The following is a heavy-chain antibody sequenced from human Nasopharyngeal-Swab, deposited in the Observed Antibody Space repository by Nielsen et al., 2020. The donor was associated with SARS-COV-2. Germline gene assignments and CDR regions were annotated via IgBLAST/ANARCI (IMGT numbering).Heavy chain of an antibody. CDR1: GFTLSSYS. D-gene: IGHD6-13*01. V-gene: IGHV3-23*01. CDR3: ARPLSRDSTWTTEANWFDP. J-gene: IGHJ5*02. CDR2: ITGNGDTT. Sequence: PCAASGFTLSSYSMSWLRQAPGKGLELGSTITGNGDTTYYADPVKGRFTISRDNSENTVYLQMNSLSAEDTALYHCARPLSRDSTWTTEANWFDPWGQGTLVTVSS.